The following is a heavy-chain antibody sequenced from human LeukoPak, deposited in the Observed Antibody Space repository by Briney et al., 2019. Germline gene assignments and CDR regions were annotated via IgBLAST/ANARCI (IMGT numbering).Heavy chain of an antibody. Sequence: GGSLRLSCAASGFTFSSYAMNWVRQAPGKGLEWVSAISGSGGSTYYADSVKGRFTISRDNSKNTLYLQMNSLRAEDTAVYYCARRGGELPGFDYWGQGTLVTVSS. D-gene: IGHD1-26*01. CDR2: ISGSGGST. J-gene: IGHJ4*02. CDR3: ARRGGELPGFDY. CDR1: GFTFSSYA. V-gene: IGHV3-23*01.